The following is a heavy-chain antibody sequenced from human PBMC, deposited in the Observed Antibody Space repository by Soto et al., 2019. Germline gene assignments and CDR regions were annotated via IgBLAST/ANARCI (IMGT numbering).Heavy chain of an antibody. CDR2: IYYSGST. Sequence: QVQLQESGPGLVKPSQTLSLTCTVSGGSISSGGYYWSWIRQHPGKGLEWIGYIYYSGSTYYNPSLKSRVTITVDTAKNQFSLKLSSVTAADTAVYYCAREGEYYGSGPGYWFDPWGQGTLVTVSP. V-gene: IGHV4-31*03. J-gene: IGHJ5*02. CDR1: GGSISSGGYY. CDR3: AREGEYYGSGPGYWFDP. D-gene: IGHD3-10*01.